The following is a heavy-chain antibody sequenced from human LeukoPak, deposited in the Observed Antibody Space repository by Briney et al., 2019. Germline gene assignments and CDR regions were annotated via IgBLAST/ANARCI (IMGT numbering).Heavy chain of an antibody. D-gene: IGHD1-26*01. CDR1: GFTFSSYA. J-gene: IGHJ4*02. Sequence: PGGSLRLSCAASGFTFSSYAMHWVRQAPGKGLEWVAVISYDGSNKYYADSVKGRFTISRDNSKNTLYLQMNSLRAEDTAVYYCAIMPYSGPAKTYWGQGTLVTVSS. CDR3: AIMPYSGPAKTY. CDR2: ISYDGSNK. V-gene: IGHV3-30-3*01.